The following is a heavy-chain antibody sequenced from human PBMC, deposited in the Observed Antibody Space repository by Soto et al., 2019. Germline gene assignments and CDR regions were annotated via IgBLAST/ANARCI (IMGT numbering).Heavy chain of an antibody. CDR3: AGYPGWFDP. CDR1: GGSISRSSYY. J-gene: IGHJ5*02. Sequence: QLQLQESGPGLVKPSETLSLTCTVSGGSISRSSYYWGWIRQPPVQGLEWIGSIYYSGSTYYNPSLTRRVTISEDTSKNPCSLKLSSVTAADTAVYYCAGYPGWFDPWGQGTLVTVSS. V-gene: IGHV4-39*01. D-gene: IGHD5-12*01. CDR2: IYYSGST.